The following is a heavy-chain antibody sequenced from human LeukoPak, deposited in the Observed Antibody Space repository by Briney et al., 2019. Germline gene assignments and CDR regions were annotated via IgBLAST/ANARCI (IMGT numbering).Heavy chain of an antibody. Sequence: GGSLRLSCAASGLTFSDYYMSWIRQAPGKGLEWVSYISSSGSTIYYADSVKGRFTISRDNAKNSLYLQMNSLRAEDTAVYYCARTRGYSPGDAFDIWGQGTMVTVSS. CDR3: ARTRGYSPGDAFDI. CDR2: ISSSGSTI. CDR1: GLTFSDYY. D-gene: IGHD5-18*01. J-gene: IGHJ3*02. V-gene: IGHV3-11*04.